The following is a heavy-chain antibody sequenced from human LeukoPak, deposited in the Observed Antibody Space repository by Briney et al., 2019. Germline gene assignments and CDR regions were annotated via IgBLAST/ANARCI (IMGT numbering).Heavy chain of an antibody. CDR1: GYTFTGYY. J-gene: IGHJ4*02. Sequence: ASVKVSCKASGYTFTGYYMHWVRQAPGQGLEYMGRINPISGGTVYAQKFQGRVTMTRDTSITTAYMELARLTSDDTAVYYCARYCSSTSCYSDYWGQGTLVTVSS. V-gene: IGHV1-2*06. CDR2: INPISGGT. CDR3: ARYCSSTSCYSDY. D-gene: IGHD2-2*01.